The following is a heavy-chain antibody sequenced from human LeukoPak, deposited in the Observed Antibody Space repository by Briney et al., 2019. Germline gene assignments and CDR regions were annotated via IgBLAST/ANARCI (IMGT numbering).Heavy chain of an antibody. J-gene: IGHJ4*02. CDR3: ARAYIVVVPAAPYFDY. CDR1: GFTFSSYA. V-gene: IGHV3-30-3*01. D-gene: IGHD2-2*01. CDR2: ISYDGSNK. Sequence: GGSLRLSCAASGFTFSSYAMHWVRQAPGKGLEWVAVISYDGSNKYYADSVKGRFTISRDNSKNTLYLQMNSLRAEDTAVYYCARAYIVVVPAAPYFDYWGQGTLVTVSS.